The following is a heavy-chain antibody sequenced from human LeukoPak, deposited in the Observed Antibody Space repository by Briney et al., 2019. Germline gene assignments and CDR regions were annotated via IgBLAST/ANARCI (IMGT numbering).Heavy chain of an antibody. D-gene: IGHD6-19*01. CDR2: IYTSGST. V-gene: IGHV4-4*07. CDR1: GGSIGSYY. CDR3: ARQLEAVAGTRGYFDY. J-gene: IGHJ4*02. Sequence: PSETLSLTCTVSGGSIGSYYWSWIRQPAGKGLEWIGRIYTSGSTNYNPSLKSRVTMSVDTSKNQFSLQLNSVTAADTAVYYCARQLEAVAGTRGYFDYWGQGTLVTVSS.